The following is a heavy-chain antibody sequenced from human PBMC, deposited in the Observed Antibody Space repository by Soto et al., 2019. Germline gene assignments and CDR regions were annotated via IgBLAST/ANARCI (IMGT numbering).Heavy chain of an antibody. CDR2: VSWNSEIV. V-gene: IGHV3-9*01. Sequence: PGGSLKLSCEASRFHFGDYAMHCVREAPGRGLEWVSGVSWNSEIVGYADSVKGRFTISRDNAKNSLYLEMNSLRTEDTALYYRAKDRGPCSGNKCSSLYYYYGMDVWGQGT. J-gene: IGHJ6*02. D-gene: IGHD2-15*01. CDR3: AKDRGPCSGNKCSSLYYYYGMDV. CDR1: RFHFGDYA.